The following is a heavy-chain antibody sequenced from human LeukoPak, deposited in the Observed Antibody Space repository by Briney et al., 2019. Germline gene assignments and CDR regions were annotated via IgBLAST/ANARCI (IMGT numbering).Heavy chain of an antibody. V-gene: IGHV1-2*02. D-gene: IGHD3-22*01. CDR2: INPNSGGT. CDR3: AREEDSSGYLPFDY. CDR1: GYTFTGYY. J-gene: IGHJ4*02. Sequence: ASVKVSSKASGYTFTGYYMHWVRQAPGPGLEWMGWINPNSGGTNYAQKFQGRVTMTRDTSLSTAYMELSRLRSDDTAVYYCAREEDSSGYLPFDYWGQGTLVTVSS.